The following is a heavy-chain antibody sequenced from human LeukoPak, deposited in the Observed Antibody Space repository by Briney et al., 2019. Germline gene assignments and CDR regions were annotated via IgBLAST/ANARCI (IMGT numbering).Heavy chain of an antibody. D-gene: IGHD5-12*01. CDR1: GGSISSGGYY. J-gene: IGHJ4*02. CDR2: IYYSGST. V-gene: IGHV4-31*03. Sequence: PSETLSLTCTVSGGSISSGGYYWSWIRQHPGKGLEWIGYIYYSGSTYYNPSLKSRVTISVDTSKNQFSLKLSSVTVADTAVYYCARFFYIVATPNGNYYFDYWGQGTLVTVSS. CDR3: ARFFYIVATPNGNYYFDY.